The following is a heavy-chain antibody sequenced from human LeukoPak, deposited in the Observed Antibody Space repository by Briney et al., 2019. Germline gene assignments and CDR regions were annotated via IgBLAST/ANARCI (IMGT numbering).Heavy chain of an antibody. Sequence: GSSVKVSCKASGGTFSSYAISWVRQAPGQGLEWMGGIIPIFGTANYAQKFQGRVTITTGESTSTAYMELSSLTSEDPAVYYCARGINYYDSSGYYSYFDYWGQGTLVTVSS. D-gene: IGHD3-22*01. CDR1: GGTFSSYA. CDR2: IIPIFGTA. V-gene: IGHV1-69*05. CDR3: ARGINYYDSSGYYSYFDY. J-gene: IGHJ4*02.